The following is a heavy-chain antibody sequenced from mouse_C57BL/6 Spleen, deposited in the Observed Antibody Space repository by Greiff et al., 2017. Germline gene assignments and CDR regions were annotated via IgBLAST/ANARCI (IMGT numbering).Heavy chain of an antibody. J-gene: IGHJ3*01. V-gene: IGHV1-80*01. Sequence: VKLVESGAELVKPGASVKISCKASGYAFSSYWMNWVKQRPGKGLEWIGQIYPGDGDPNYNGKFKGKATLTADKSSSTAYMQLSSLTSEDSAVYFCARMGNAGFAYWGQGTLVTVSA. D-gene: IGHD2-1*01. CDR3: ARMGNAGFAY. CDR2: IYPGDGDP. CDR1: GYAFSSYW.